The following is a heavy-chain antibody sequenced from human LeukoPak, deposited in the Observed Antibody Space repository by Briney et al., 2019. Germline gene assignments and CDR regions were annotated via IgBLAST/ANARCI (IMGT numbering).Heavy chain of an antibody. D-gene: IGHD5-24*01. CDR2: IYPGDSDT. Sequence: GESLKISSKGSGYSFTSYWIGWMRQMPGKGLEWMGIIYPGDSDTRYSPSFQGQVTISADKSISTAYLQWSSLKASDTAMYYCATNPRRDGYRYFDYWGQGTLVTVSS. CDR1: GYSFTSYW. J-gene: IGHJ4*02. V-gene: IGHV5-51*01. CDR3: ATNPRRDGYRYFDY.